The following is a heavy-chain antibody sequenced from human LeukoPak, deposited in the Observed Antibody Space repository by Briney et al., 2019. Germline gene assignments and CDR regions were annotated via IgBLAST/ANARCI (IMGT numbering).Heavy chain of an antibody. V-gene: IGHV1-2*06. J-gene: IGHJ3*02. CDR1: GYTIIGYY. CDR2: INPNNGGT. CDR3: AGEDNSSGYRPFDI. Sequence: ASVKVSCKASGYTIIGYYIHWVRQAPGQGLEWMGRINPNNGGTNYAQKFQGRVTMTRDMSMSTAYMELSRLRSDDTAVYYCAGEDNSSGYRPFDIWGQGTMVTVPS. D-gene: IGHD3-22*01.